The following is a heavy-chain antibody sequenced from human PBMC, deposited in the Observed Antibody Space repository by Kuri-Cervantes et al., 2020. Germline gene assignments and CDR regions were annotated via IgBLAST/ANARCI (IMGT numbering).Heavy chain of an antibody. CDR2: IVVGSGNT. Sequence: SVKVSCKASGGTFSSYAISWVRQAPGQGLEWIGWIVVGSGNTNYAQKFQERVTITRDMSTSTAYMELSSLRSEDTAVYYCAKGGARDGYIQKGDYFDYWGQGTLVTVSS. CDR1: GGTFSSYA. CDR3: AKGGARDGYIQKGDYFDY. J-gene: IGHJ4*02. D-gene: IGHD5-24*01. V-gene: IGHV1-58*02.